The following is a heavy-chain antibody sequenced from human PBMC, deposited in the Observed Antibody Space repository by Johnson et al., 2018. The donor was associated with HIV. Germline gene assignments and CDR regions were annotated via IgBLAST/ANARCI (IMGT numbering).Heavy chain of an antibody. J-gene: IGHJ3*02. CDR2: LGTVGDP. D-gene: IGHD1-7*01. V-gene: IGHV3-13*05. CDR3: AKDEEGELELPDAFDI. Sequence: VQLVESGGGLVQPGGSLRPSCAASGFTFSSYDIPWVRQATGKGLGWVSALGTVGDPSYPGPVKGRFPISRDNSKNTVYLQMNSLRAEDTAVYYCAKDEEGELELPDAFDIWGQGTMVTVSS. CDR1: GFTFSSYD.